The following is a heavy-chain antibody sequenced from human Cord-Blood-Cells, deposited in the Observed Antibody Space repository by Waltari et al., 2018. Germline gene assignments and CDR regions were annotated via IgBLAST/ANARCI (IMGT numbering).Heavy chain of an antibody. Sequence: QVQLQESGPGLVKPSETLSLTCTVSGGSISSYYWSWIRQPAGTGLEWIGRIYTSGSTNYNPSLKSRVTMSVDTSKNQFSLKLSSVTAADTAVYYCARDISADYDILTGYYSDAFDIWGQGTMVTVSS. CDR3: ARDISADYDILTGYYSDAFDI. CDR1: GGSISSYY. J-gene: IGHJ3*02. D-gene: IGHD3-9*01. CDR2: IYTSGST. V-gene: IGHV4-4*07.